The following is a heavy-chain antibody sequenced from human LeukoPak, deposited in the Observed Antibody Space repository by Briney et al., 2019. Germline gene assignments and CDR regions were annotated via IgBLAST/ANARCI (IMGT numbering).Heavy chain of an antibody. CDR1: GGSFSGYY. CDR3: ASWQLGDAFDI. D-gene: IGHD6-13*01. J-gene: IGHJ3*02. CDR2: INHSGST. V-gene: IGHV4-34*01. Sequence: SETLSLTCAVYGGSFSGYYWSWIRQPPGKGLEWIGEINHSGSTNYNPSLKSRVTISVDTSKNQFSLKLSSVTAADTAVYYCASWQLGDAFDIWGQGTMVTVSS.